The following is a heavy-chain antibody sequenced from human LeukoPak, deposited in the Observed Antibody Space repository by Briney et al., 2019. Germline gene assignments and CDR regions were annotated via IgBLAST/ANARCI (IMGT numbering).Heavy chain of an antibody. CDR2: INHSGST. D-gene: IGHD3-22*01. CDR1: DGSFSGYC. J-gene: IGHJ4*02. V-gene: IGHV4-34*01. Sequence: PSEALSLTCAVYDGSFSGYCWSWIRQPPGKGLEWIGEINHSGSTNYNPSLKSRVTISVDTSKNQFSLKLSSVTAADTAVYYCARGPNYYDSSGDDYWGQGTLVTVSS. CDR3: ARGPNYYDSSGDDY.